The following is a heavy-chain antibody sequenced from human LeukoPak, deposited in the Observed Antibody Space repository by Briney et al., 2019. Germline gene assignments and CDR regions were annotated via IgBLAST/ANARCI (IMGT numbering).Heavy chain of an antibody. D-gene: IGHD7-27*01. CDR3: AKVQLGIGVDY. Sequence: PGGSLRLSCAASGFSFSSYAVSWVRQAPGRGLEWVSGISDGGSRTYYADSVKGRFTISRDDSKNTLYLQMNSLRAEDTAVYYRAKVQLGIGVDYWGQGTLVTVSS. CDR1: GFSFSSYA. CDR2: ISDGGSRT. V-gene: IGHV3-23*01. J-gene: IGHJ4*02.